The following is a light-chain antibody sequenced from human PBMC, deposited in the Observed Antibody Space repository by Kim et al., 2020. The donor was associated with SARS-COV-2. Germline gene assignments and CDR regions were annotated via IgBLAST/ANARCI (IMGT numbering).Light chain of an antibody. J-gene: IGLJ3*02. Sequence: VSPGQTATFPCSGDNVGEKDICWYQQKPGQSPVLIIYQNYKRPSGVPERFSASNSGNTATLTISGTQAMDEADYYCQAWDSSRVFGGGTQLTVL. CDR1: NVGEKD. V-gene: IGLV3-1*01. CDR3: QAWDSSRV. CDR2: QNY.